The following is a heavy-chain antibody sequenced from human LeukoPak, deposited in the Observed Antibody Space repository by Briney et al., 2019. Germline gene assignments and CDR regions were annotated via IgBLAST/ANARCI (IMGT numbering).Heavy chain of an antibody. Sequence: KPSETLSLTCAVYGGSFSGYYWSWIRQPPGKGLEWIGEINHSGSTNYNPSLKSRVTISVDTSKNQFSLKLSSVTAADTAVYYCARGRGAGYGSGSYSWIRLNWFDPWGQGTLVTVSS. CDR2: INHSGST. J-gene: IGHJ5*02. V-gene: IGHV4-34*01. CDR3: ARGRGAGYGSGSYSWIRLNWFDP. CDR1: GGSFSGYY. D-gene: IGHD3-10*01.